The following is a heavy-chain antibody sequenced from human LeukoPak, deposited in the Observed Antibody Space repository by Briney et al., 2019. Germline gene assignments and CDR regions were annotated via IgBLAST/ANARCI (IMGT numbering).Heavy chain of an antibody. CDR2: TNYSGTSP. CDR3: AKGPGGSGSSSPYFDS. D-gene: IGHD6-13*01. CDR1: GFTFSNYA. V-gene: IGHV3-23*01. J-gene: IGHJ4*02. Sequence: SGGSLRLSCAASGFTFSNYAMTWVRQAPGKGLEWVSGTNYSGTSPYYADSVKGRFSVSRDNSKNTLYLQMDSLRVEDTAVYFCAKGPGGSGSSSPYFDSWGQGSLVNGSS.